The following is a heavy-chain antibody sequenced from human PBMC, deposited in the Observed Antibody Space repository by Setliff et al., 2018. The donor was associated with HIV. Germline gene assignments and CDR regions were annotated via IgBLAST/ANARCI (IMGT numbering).Heavy chain of an antibody. CDR1: GYTFSSYA. CDR3: AKADYCSAGSCNSRRSIDY. J-gene: IGHJ4*02. Sequence: GASVKVSCKASGYTFSSYAITWVRQAPGQGLEWMGSINLYKDDTHYAQKFQDRVAMTADTSTNTVYMELRSLRSDDTAVYYCAKADYCSAGSCNSRRSIDYWGQGRWSPSPQ. V-gene: IGHV1-18*01. CDR2: INLYKDDT. D-gene: IGHD2-15*01.